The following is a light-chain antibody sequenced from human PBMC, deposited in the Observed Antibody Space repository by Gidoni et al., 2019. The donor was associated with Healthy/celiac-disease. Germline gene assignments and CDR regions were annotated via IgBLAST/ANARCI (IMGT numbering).Light chain of an antibody. Sequence: SYVLTQPPSVSVAPGKTARITCGGNNIGSKSGHWYQQKPGQAPVLVIYFDSDRPSGIPERFSGSNSGNTATLTISRVEAGDEADYYCQVWDSSSDPYVVFGGGTKLTVL. J-gene: IGLJ2*01. CDR1: NIGSKS. CDR2: FDS. CDR3: QVWDSSSDPYVV. V-gene: IGLV3-21*04.